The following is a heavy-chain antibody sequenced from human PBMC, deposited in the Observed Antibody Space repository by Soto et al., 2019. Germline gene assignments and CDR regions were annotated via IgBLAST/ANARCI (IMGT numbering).Heavy chain of an antibody. CDR2: VSHSGSI. CDR3: ARDCHRNGNDLGWLAP. D-gene: IGHD5-12*01. J-gene: IGHJ5*02. Sequence: QVQLQASGPGLVKPSETLSLPCTVSGDSVCSHGHYWSWLRQPPGAGLDWIGYVSHSGSISYNPSLKSRVTTSVDASQNHGSRQLSSVTAADTAGYYWARDCHRNGNDLGWLAPWGQRTLGSVSS. CDR1: GDSVCSHGHY. V-gene: IGHV4-61*03.